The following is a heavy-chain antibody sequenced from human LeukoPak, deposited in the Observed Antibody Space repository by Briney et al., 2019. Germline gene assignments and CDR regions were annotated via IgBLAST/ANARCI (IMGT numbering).Heavy chain of an antibody. CDR3: ARDAGNSGYGMDV. CDR1: GFTLSSYS. J-gene: IGHJ6*02. CDR2: ITWSGSTI. Sequence: GGSLSLSCAASGFTLSSYSMNWVRKAPGKGLEWISHITWSGSTIFYADSVKGRFTISRDSAKNSLYLQMSSLRDEDTAVYYCARDAGNSGYGMDVWGQGTTVTVSS. D-gene: IGHD5-12*01. V-gene: IGHV3-48*02.